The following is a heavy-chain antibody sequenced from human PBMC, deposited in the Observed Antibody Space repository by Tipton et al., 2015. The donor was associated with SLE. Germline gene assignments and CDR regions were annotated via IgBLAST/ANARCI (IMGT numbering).Heavy chain of an antibody. V-gene: IGHV3-9*01. J-gene: IGHJ2*01. CDR1: GFTFDDYA. CDR2: ISWNSGSI. D-gene: IGHD4-17*01. Sequence: SLRLSCAASGFTFDDYAMHWVRQVPGKGLEWVSGISWNSGSIGYADSVKGRFTVSRDNAKSSLFLQMNSLRAEDTALYYCAKARAVNWYFDLWGRGTLVIVSS. CDR3: AKARAVNWYFDL.